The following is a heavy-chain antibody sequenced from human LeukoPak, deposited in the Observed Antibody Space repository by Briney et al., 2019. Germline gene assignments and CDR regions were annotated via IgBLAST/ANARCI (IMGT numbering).Heavy chain of an antibody. V-gene: IGHV1-24*01. CDR2: FDPEDGET. CDR1: GYTLTELS. Sequence: ASVKVSCKVSGYTLTELSMHWVRQAPGKGLEWMGGFDPEDGETIYAQKFQGRVTMTEDTSTDTAYMELSSLRSEDTAVYYCASLAYSPFKTPGDYWGQGTLVTVSS. J-gene: IGHJ4*02. CDR3: ASLAYSPFKTPGDY. D-gene: IGHD2-15*01.